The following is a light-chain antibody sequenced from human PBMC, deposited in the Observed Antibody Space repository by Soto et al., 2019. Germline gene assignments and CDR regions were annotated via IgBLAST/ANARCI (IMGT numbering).Light chain of an antibody. Sequence: QLVLTQPPSLSEAPGQRVTISCSGSSSNIGHNVVNWYQQLPGKSPKLLIYYNDLLPSGVSDRFSGSKSGTSASLAISGLQSEDEADYYCASWDDSLKGWVFGGGTQLTVL. V-gene: IGLV1-36*01. CDR2: YND. CDR3: ASWDDSLKGWV. J-gene: IGLJ3*02. CDR1: SSNIGHNV.